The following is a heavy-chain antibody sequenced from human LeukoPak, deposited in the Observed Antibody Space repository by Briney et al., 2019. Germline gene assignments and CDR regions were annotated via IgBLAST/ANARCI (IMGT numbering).Heavy chain of an antibody. CDR2: IYYSGST. D-gene: IGHD6-13*01. CDR1: GGSISSGGYY. Sequence: SQTLSLTCTVSGGSISSGGYYWSWIRQHPGKGLEWIGYIYYSGSTYYNPSLKSRVTISVDTSKNQFSLKLSSVTAADTAVYYCASPGIAAAGTKAFDIWGQGTMVAVSS. V-gene: IGHV4-31*03. J-gene: IGHJ3*02. CDR3: ASPGIAAAGTKAFDI.